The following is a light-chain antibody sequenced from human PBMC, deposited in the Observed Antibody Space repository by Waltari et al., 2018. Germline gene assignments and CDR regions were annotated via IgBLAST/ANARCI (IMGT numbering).Light chain of an antibody. J-gene: IGKJ2*01. CDR1: QGISNS. V-gene: IGKV1-NL1*01. CDR3: QQYYSTPDT. Sequence: DIQMTQSPSSLSASVGDRVTITCRASQGISNSLAWYQQKPGKAPKLLLYAATRLESGVPSRFSGRGYGTYYTLTHSSLQPEDCATYYCQQYYSTPDTFGQGTKLEIK. CDR2: AAT.